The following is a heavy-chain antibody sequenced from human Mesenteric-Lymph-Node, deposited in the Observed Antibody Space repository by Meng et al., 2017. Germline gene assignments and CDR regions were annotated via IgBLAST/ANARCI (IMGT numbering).Heavy chain of an antibody. J-gene: IGHJ4*02. CDR1: GFTFSSYS. D-gene: IGHD3-22*01. V-gene: IGHV3-21*01. CDR2: ISSSSSYI. Sequence: GGSLRLSCAASGFTFSSYSMNWVRQAPGKGLEWVSSISSSSSYIYYADSVKGRFTISRDNAKNSLYLQMNSLRAEDTAVYYCARDDTRITMIVVAMGIDYWGQGTLVTVSS. CDR3: ARDDTRITMIVVAMGIDY.